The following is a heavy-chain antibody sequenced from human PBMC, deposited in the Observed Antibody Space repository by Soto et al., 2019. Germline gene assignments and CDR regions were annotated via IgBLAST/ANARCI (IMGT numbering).Heavy chain of an antibody. J-gene: IGHJ5*02. CDR3: ARGGPLDYDFWSAVGSGDLNWFDP. CDR2: INAGNGNT. Sequence: QVQLVQSGAEVKKPGASVKVSCKASGYTFTSYAMHWVRQAPGQRLEWMGWINAGNGNTKYSQKFQGRVTITRDTSASTAYMELSSLRSEDTAVYYCARGGPLDYDFWSAVGSGDLNWFDPWGQGTLVTVSS. CDR1: GYTFTSYA. D-gene: IGHD3-3*01. V-gene: IGHV1-3*01.